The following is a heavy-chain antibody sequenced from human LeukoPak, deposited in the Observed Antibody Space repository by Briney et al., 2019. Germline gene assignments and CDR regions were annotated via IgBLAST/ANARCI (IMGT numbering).Heavy chain of an antibody. D-gene: IGHD3-22*01. CDR1: GGSISSGGYY. J-gene: IGHJ4*02. V-gene: IGHV4-31*03. CDR3: ARAGYYDSSGPLLGAFDY. Sequence: SQTLSLTCTVSGGSISSGGYYWSWIRQHPGKGLEWIGYICYSGSTYYNPSLKSRVTISVDTSKNQFSLKLSSVTAADTAVYYCARAGYYDSSGPLLGAFDYWGQGTLVTVSS. CDR2: ICYSGST.